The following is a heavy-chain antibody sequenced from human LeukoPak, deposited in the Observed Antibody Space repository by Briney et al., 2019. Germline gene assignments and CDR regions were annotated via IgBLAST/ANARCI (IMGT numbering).Heavy chain of an antibody. CDR3: ARGSSGWYSGFDY. CDR2: IYYSGST. D-gene: IGHD6-19*01. V-gene: IGHV4-59*01. CDR1: GGSISSYY. Sequence: SETLSLTCTASGGSISSYYWSWIRQPPGKGLEWIGYIYYSGSTNYNPSLKSRVTISVDTSKNQFSLKLSSVTAADTAVYYCARGSSGWYSGFDYWGQGTLVTVSS. J-gene: IGHJ4*02.